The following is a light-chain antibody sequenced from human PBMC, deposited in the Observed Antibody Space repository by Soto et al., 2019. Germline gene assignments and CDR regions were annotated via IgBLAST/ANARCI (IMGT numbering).Light chain of an antibody. V-gene: IGLV2-11*01. CDR1: SSDVGGYNY. CDR3: CSYAGTYTVL. Sequence: QSALTQPRSVSGSPGQSVTISCTGTSSDVGGYNYVSWYQQHPGKAPKLMIYEVSKRPSGAPDRFSGSKSGNTASLTISGLQTEDEADYYCCSYAGTYTVLFGGGTKVTV. J-gene: IGLJ2*01. CDR2: EVS.